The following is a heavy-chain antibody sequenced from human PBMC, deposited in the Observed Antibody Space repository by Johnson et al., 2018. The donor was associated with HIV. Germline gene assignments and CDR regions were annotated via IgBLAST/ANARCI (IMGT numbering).Heavy chain of an antibody. V-gene: IGHV3-7*01. CDR3: ARDALQQLVPRGAFNL. D-gene: IGHD6-13*01. CDR2: IKQDGSEK. J-gene: IGHJ3*01. CDR1: GFIFSTYG. Sequence: VQLVESGGGVVQPGGSLRLSCVASGFIFSTYGMHWVRQAPGKGLEWLANIKQDGSEKYYVDSVKGRFTISRDNAKNSLYLQMNSLRAEDTAVYYCARDALQQLVPRGAFNLWGQGTMVTVSS.